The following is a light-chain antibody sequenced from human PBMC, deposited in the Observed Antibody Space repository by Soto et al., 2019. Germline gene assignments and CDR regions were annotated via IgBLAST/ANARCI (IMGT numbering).Light chain of an antibody. V-gene: IGKV3-15*01. CDR3: QQYTNWPRT. Sequence: EIVLTQSPGTLSLSPGERATLSCRASQSVSSSYLAWYQQKPGQAPRLLMYDASTRATGIPARFSGSGSGTEFTLTISSLQSEDFAVYYCQQYTNWPRTFGQGTKVEIK. CDR2: DAS. CDR1: QSVSSSY. J-gene: IGKJ1*01.